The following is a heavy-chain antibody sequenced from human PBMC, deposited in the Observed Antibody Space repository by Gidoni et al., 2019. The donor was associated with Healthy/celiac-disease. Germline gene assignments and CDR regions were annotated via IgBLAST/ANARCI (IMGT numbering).Heavy chain of an antibody. J-gene: IGHJ6*02. Sequence: EVQLVQSGAEVKKPGESLKISCKGSGYSFTSYRIGWVRQMPGKGLEWMGIIYPGDSDTRYSPSFQGQVTISADKSISTAYLQWSSLKASDTAMYYCARGSTSPQVYYYYGMDVWGQGTTVTVSS. CDR3: ARGSTSPQVYYYYGMDV. CDR1: GYSFTSYR. V-gene: IGHV5-51*01. CDR2: IYPGDSDT. D-gene: IGHD2-2*01.